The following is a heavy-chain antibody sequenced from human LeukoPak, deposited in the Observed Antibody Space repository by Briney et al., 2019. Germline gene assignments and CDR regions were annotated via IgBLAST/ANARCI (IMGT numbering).Heavy chain of an antibody. V-gene: IGHV4-61*02. CDR3: ARDRIAAAGTDYYYYYMDV. D-gene: IGHD6-13*01. Sequence: PSETLSLTCTVSGGSISSGSYYWSWIRQPAGKGLEWIGRIYTSGSTNYNPSLKSRVTISVDTSKNQFSLKLSSVTAADTAVYYCARDRIAAAGTDYYYYYMDVWGKGTTVTVSS. CDR2: IYTSGST. CDR1: GGSISSGSYY. J-gene: IGHJ6*03.